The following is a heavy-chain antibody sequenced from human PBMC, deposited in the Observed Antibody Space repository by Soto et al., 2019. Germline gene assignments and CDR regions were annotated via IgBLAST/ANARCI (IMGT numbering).Heavy chain of an antibody. CDR1: GGSFSGYY. Sequence: SETLSLTCAVYGGSFSGYYWSWIRQPPGKGLEWIGEINHSGSTNYNPSLKSRVTISVDTSKNQFSLKLSSVTAADTAVYYCARNGVAVAGTPEQIARYYYYYYGMDVWGQGTTVTVSS. CDR2: INHSGST. CDR3: ARNGVAVAGTPEQIARYYYYYYGMDV. V-gene: IGHV4-34*01. D-gene: IGHD6-19*01. J-gene: IGHJ6*02.